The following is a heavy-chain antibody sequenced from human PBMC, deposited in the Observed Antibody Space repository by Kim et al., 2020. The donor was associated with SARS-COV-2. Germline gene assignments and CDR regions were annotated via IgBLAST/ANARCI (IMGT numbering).Heavy chain of an antibody. CDR3: VGHGSSSV. D-gene: IGHD6-6*01. V-gene: IGHV3-23*01. J-gene: IGHJ4*02. CDR2: IDGSGAGT. Sequence: GGSLRLSCVASAGFTFAGNAVSWVRQAPGKGLQWVSDIDGSGAGTYYADFVDGRFTVSRYNFKKTFYLQLNSLRAEDTAIYYCVGHGSSSVWGQGTLVTVSS. CDR1: AGFTFAGNA.